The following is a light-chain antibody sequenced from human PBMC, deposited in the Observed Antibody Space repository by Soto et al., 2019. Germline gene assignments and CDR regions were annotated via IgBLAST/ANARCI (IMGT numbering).Light chain of an antibody. CDR2: EVS. Sequence: CALTQPASVSRSPGQSTTISCTETSSDVGSYNLVSWYQQHPGKAPKLMIYEVSKRPSGVSNRFSGSKSGNTASLTISGLQAEDEADYYCCSYAGSSTYVFGTGSKVTVL. CDR1: SSDVGSYNL. V-gene: IGLV2-23*02. CDR3: CSYAGSSTYV. J-gene: IGLJ1*01.